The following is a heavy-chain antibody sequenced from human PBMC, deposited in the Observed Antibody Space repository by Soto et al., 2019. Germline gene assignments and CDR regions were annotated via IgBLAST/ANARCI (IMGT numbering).Heavy chain of an antibody. CDR3: ARDRWGVFGVVSPNYYYYYGMDV. V-gene: IGHV4-4*07. D-gene: IGHD3-3*01. CDR1: GGSIISYY. CDR2: IYTSGST. Sequence: LSLTCTVSGGSIISYYLSLIRHPSCKVLEGIVRIYTSGSTNYNPSLKSRVTMSVDTSKNQFSLKLSSVTAADTAVYYCARDRWGVFGVVSPNYYYYYGMDVWGQGTTVTVSS. J-gene: IGHJ6*02.